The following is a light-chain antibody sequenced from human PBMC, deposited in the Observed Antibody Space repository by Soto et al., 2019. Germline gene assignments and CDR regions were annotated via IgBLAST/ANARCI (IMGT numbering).Light chain of an antibody. J-gene: IGKJ2*01. V-gene: IGKV1-6*01. CDR1: QGIKND. CDR3: LQDYNFPYT. Sequence: AIQMTQSPSSLSASVGDRVTITCRASQGIKNDLGWYQQRPGKGPKLLIYAASSLQSGVPSRFSSCGSCTDFTLTISSLQPEDFATYYCLQDYNFPYTFGQWTKREIK. CDR2: AAS.